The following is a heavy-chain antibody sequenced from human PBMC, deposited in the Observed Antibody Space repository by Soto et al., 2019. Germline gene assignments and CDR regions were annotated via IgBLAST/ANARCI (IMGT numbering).Heavy chain of an antibody. Sequence: PGESLKISCKGSGYSFTSYCISRVLQIPGKGLEWMGRIDPSDSYTNYSPSFQGHVTISADKSISTAYLQWSSLKASDTAMYYCATAHCSSTSCYTRPYGMDVWGQGTTVTVSS. D-gene: IGHD2-2*02. CDR3: ATAHCSSTSCYTRPYGMDV. V-gene: IGHV5-10-1*01. J-gene: IGHJ6*02. CDR2: IDPSDSYT. CDR1: GYSFTSYC.